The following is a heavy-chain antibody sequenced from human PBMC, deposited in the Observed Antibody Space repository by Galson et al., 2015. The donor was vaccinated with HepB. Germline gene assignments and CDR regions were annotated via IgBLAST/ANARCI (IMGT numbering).Heavy chain of an antibody. V-gene: IGHV3-23*01. CDR3: VKEGSWFGGDWFDP. D-gene: IGHD3-16*01. J-gene: IGHJ5*02. CDR2: INGRGSTR. Sequence: SLRLSCAGSGFIFRHHAMAWIRQAPGKGLEWVSGINGRGSTRSYSDAVKGRSSISRDNSKDTVFLQMDNLRAEDKAVYYCVKEGSWFGGDWFDPWGQGALVTVS. CDR1: GFIFRHHA.